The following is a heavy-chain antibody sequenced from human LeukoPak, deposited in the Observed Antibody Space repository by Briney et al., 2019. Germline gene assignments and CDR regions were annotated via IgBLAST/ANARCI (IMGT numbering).Heavy chain of an antibody. Sequence: PGGSLRLSCAASGFTVSSNYMSWVRQAPGKGLEWVSVIYSGGNTYYTDSVKGRFTISRDNSKNTLYLQMNSLRAEDTAVYYCARGGDSSSSYYFDYWGQGTLVTVSS. CDR2: IYSGGNT. V-gene: IGHV3-53*05. J-gene: IGHJ4*02. CDR1: GFTVSSNY. D-gene: IGHD6-13*01. CDR3: ARGGDSSSSYYFDY.